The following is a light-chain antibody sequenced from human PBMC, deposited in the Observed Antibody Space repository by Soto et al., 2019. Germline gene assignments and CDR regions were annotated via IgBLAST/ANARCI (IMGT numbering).Light chain of an antibody. CDR1: SSDIGTYDH. CDR3: ISYTVSRPYV. V-gene: IGLV2-14*01. J-gene: IGLJ1*01. Sequence: QSALTQPASVSGSPGQSITISCSGTSSDIGTYDHVAWFQQFPGKTPKLMIYSVSNRPSGVSYRFSGSKSGNTASLTISGLQAEAEADYYCISYTVSRPYVFGTGTKLTVL. CDR2: SVS.